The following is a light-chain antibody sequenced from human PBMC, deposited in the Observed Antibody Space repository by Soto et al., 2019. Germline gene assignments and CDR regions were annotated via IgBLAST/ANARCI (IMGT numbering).Light chain of an antibody. CDR1: QSVSNN. J-gene: IGKJ2*01. V-gene: IGKV3-15*01. CDR2: GAS. CDR3: QQYDNWPYT. Sequence: EIVMTHSPATLSVSPGERATLSCRASQSVSNNLAWYQQKPGQVPRLLIYGASTRATAIPARFSGSGSGTECTLTISSLQSEDFAVYFCQQYDNWPYTFGQGTKLEIK.